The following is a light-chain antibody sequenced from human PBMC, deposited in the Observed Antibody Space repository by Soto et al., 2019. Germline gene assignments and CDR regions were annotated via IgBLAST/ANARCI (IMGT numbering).Light chain of an antibody. CDR3: QQYISYPYT. CDR2: DAS. V-gene: IGKV1-5*01. J-gene: IGKJ2*01. CDR1: QTTNTW. Sequence: DIQMTQFPSTLSASVGDRVTITCRASQTTNTWLAWYQQKPGTAPKLLIYDASSLEGGVPSRFSASGSGTEFTLTLRSLQPDDLATYYCQQYISYPYTFGQGTKVEIK.